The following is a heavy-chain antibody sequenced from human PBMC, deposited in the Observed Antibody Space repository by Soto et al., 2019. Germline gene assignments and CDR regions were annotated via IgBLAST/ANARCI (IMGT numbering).Heavy chain of an antibody. J-gene: IGHJ4*02. CDR1: RFTFSSYA. CDR3: ARDEQLALDY. V-gene: IGHV3-30-3*01. D-gene: IGHD6-6*01. Sequence: QVQLVESGGGVVQPGRSLRLSCAASRFTFSSYAMHWVHQAPGKGLEWVAVISYDGTNKYYADSVKGRFTISRDNSKDTLYLQMNSLRAEDTAVYYCARDEQLALDYWGQGTLVTVSS. CDR2: ISYDGTNK.